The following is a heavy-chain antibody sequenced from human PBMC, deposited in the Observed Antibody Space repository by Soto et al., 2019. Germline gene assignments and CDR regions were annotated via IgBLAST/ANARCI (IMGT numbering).Heavy chain of an antibody. Sequence: SETLSLTCSVSGGSLRSGNSYWSWIRQSPGKGLEWIGYMDYSGTTDYNPSLKSRVTISVDTAKNQFSLKLSSVTAADTAVYYCARDAANYPSYFDYWGQGTLVTSPQ. CDR2: MDYSGTT. D-gene: IGHD1-7*01. V-gene: IGHV4-61*01. J-gene: IGHJ4*02. CDR3: ARDAANYPSYFDY. CDR1: GGSLRSGNSY.